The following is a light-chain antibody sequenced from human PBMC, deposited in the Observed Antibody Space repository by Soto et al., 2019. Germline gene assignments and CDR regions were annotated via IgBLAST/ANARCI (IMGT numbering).Light chain of an antibody. Sequence: DIQMTQSPTSLSASIGDRVTISCQASQDITKSLNWYQQKAGKAPKVLIYDASNLETGVPSRFSGTGSGTEFTLTISSLQPEDFATYYCQQCYSSPLTFGGGTKVEIK. V-gene: IGKV1-33*01. CDR3: QQCYSSPLT. J-gene: IGKJ4*01. CDR2: DAS. CDR1: QDITKS.